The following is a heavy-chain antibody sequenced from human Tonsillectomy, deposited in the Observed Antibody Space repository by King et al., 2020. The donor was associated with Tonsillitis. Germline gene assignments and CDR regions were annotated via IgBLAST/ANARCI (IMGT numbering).Heavy chain of an antibody. V-gene: IGHV3-9*01. CDR1: GFTFEDVA. Sequence: VQLVQSGGGLVQPGRSLRLSCAASGFTFEDVAMHWVRQAPGKGLEWVSGLNWNSGSVGYADSVKGRFTISRDNAKNSLFLQMNSLRAEDTAFYYCAKAVFGVVIPFDSWGRGTLVTVSA. J-gene: IGHJ4*02. CDR3: AKAVFGVVIPFDS. D-gene: IGHD3-3*01. CDR2: LNWNSGSV.